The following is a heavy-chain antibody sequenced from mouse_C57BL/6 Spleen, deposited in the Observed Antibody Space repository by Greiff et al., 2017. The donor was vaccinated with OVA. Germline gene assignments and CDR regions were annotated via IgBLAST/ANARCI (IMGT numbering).Heavy chain of an antibody. D-gene: IGHD2-4*01. Sequence: VQLKESGEGLVKPGGSLKLSCAASGFTFSSYAMSWVRQTPEKRLEWVAYISSGGDYIYYADTVKGRFTISRDNARNTLYLQMSSLKSEDTAMYYCTRDGYDYPYYFDYWGQGTTLTVSS. CDR2: ISSGGDYI. J-gene: IGHJ2*01. CDR3: TRDGYDYPYYFDY. CDR1: GFTFSSYA. V-gene: IGHV5-9-1*02.